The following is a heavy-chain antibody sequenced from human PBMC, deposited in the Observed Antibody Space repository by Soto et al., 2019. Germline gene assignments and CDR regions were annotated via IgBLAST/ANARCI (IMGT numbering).Heavy chain of an antibody. Sequence: SETLSLTCSVSGASIRSYYWHWIRQPPGKGLEWIGYVYTSDYTRYSSSLKSRVTISVDTSKSQFYLRLNSVTAADTAVYYCASSAGHAGHFFYNSGMEVWRQGPTVTVS. CDR2: VYTSDYT. CDR3: ASSAGHAGHFFYNSGMEV. CDR1: GASIRSYY. V-gene: IGHV4-4*08. D-gene: IGHD3-3*02. J-gene: IGHJ6*02.